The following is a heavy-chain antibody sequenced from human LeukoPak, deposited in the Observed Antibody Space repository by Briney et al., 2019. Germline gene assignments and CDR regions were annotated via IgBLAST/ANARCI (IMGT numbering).Heavy chain of an antibody. D-gene: IGHD3-10*01. Sequence: SDTLSLTCTVSGGSISSGSYYWSWIRQPAGKGLEWIGRIYTSGSTNYNPSLKSRVTMSVDTSKNQFSLKLSSVTAADTAVYYCARALWFGELVGEDWFDPWGQGTLVTVSS. V-gene: IGHV4-61*02. CDR3: ARALWFGELVGEDWFDP. CDR2: IYTSGST. J-gene: IGHJ5*02. CDR1: GGSISSGSYY.